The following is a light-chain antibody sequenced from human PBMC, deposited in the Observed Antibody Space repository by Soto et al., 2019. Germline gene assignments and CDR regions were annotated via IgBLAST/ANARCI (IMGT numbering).Light chain of an antibody. J-gene: IGLJ3*02. CDR3: QSYDSSLSGSV. CDR2: GNS. Sequence: QSVLTQPPSVSGAPGQRVTISCTGSSSHIGAGYDVHWYQQLPGTAPKLLIYGNSNRPSGVPDRFSGSKSGTSASLAITGLQAEDEADYSCQSYDSSLSGSVFGGGTKLTVL. CDR1: SSHIGAGYD. V-gene: IGLV1-40*01.